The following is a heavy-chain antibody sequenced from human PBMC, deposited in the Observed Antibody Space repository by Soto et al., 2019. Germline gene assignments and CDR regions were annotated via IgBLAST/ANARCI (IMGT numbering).Heavy chain of an antibody. CDR1: GGSISSYN. D-gene: IGHD5-12*01. CDR2: MYYSGST. CDR3: ARGGYPSIAY. J-gene: IGHJ4*02. V-gene: IGHV4-59*01. Sequence: QVQLQESGPGLVKPSETLSLTCTVSGGSISSYNWSWIRQPPGKGLEWIGYMYYSGSTNYNPALKSPGTISVDTSKNQFSLKLSSVTAADTAVYDCARGGYPSIAYWGQGTLVSVSS.